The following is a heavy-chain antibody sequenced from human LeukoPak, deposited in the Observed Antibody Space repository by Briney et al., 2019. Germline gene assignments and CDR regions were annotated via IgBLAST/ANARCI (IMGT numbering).Heavy chain of an antibody. CDR2: ISGSGGST. CDR1: GFTFSSYA. CDR3: ARDPGGSGSYYSEPLDY. V-gene: IGHV3-23*01. D-gene: IGHD3-10*01. J-gene: IGHJ4*02. Sequence: GGSLRLSCAASGFTFSSYAMSWVRQAPGKGLEWVSAISGSGGSTYYADSVKGRFTISRDNSKNTLYLQMNSLRAEDTAVYYCARDPGGSGSYYSEPLDYWGQGTLVTVSS.